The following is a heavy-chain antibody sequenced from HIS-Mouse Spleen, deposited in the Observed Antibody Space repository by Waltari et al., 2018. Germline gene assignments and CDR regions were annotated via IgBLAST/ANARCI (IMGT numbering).Heavy chain of an antibody. V-gene: IGHV4-39*07. D-gene: IGHD6-13*01. Sequence: GPGLVKPSETLSLTCTVSGGSISSSSYYWGWIRQPPGKGLEWIGSIYYSGNTYYNPSLKRRVTISVDTSKNQFSLTLSSVTAADTAVYYCAREIPYSSSWYDWYFDLWGRGTLVTVSS. CDR2: IYYSGNT. J-gene: IGHJ2*01. CDR1: GGSISSSSYY. CDR3: AREIPYSSSWYDWYFDL.